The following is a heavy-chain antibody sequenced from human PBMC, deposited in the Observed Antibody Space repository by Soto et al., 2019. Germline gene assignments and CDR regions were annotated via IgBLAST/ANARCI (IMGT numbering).Heavy chain of an antibody. D-gene: IGHD6-13*01. CDR1: GYTFTSYA. Sequence: QVQLVQSGAEVKKPGASVKVSCKASGYTFTSYAMHWVRQAPGQRLEWMGWINAGNGNTKYSQKFQGRVTITADESTSTAYMELSSLRSEDTAVYYCARSLSIAAAGVDPWGQGTLVTVSS. CDR3: ARSLSIAAAGVDP. CDR2: INAGNGNT. J-gene: IGHJ5*02. V-gene: IGHV1-3*01.